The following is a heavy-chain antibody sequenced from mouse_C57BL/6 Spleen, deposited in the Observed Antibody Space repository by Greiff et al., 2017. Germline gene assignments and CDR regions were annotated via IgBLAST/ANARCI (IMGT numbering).Heavy chain of an antibody. CDR3: ARAYDYGVVDD. J-gene: IGHJ2*01. CDR1: GYSITSGYY. Sequence: VQLKESGPGLVKPSQSLSLTCSVTGYSITSGYYWNWIRQFPGNKLEWMGYISYDGSNNYNPSLKNRISITRDTSKNQFFLKLNSVTTEDTATYYCARAYDYGVVDDWGQGTTLTVSS. D-gene: IGHD2-4*01. V-gene: IGHV3-6*01. CDR2: ISYDGSN.